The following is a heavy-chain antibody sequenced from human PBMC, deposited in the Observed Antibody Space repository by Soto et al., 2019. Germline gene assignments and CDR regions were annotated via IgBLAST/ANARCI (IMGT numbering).Heavy chain of an antibody. CDR3: ARGKVSGSGSYYYDYYYYYYMDV. V-gene: IGHV1-18*01. CDR1: GYTFTSYG. D-gene: IGHD3-10*01. CDR2: ISAYNGNT. Sequence: ASVKVSCKASGYTFTSYGISWVRQAPGQGLEWMGWISAYNGNTNYAQKLQGRVTMTTDTSTSTAYMEMRSLRSDDTAVYYCARGKVSGSGSYYYDYYYYYYMDVWGKGTTVTVSS. J-gene: IGHJ6*03.